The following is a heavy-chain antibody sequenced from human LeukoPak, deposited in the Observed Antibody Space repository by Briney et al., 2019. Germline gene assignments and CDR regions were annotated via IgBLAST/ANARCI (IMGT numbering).Heavy chain of an antibody. V-gene: IGHV1-24*01. Sequence: ASVKVFCKVSGYTLTELSMHWVRQAPGKGLEWMGGFDPEDGETIYAQKFQGRVTVTEDTSTDTAYMELSSLRSEDTAVYYCATRLTPYNWFDPWGQGTLVTVSS. CDR3: ATRLTPYNWFDP. CDR2: FDPEDGET. D-gene: IGHD4-23*01. CDR1: GYTLTELS. J-gene: IGHJ5*02.